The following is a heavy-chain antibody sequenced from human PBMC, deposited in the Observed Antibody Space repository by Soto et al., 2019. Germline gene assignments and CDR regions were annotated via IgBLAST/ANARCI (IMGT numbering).Heavy chain of an antibody. CDR1: SGSISSSNW. V-gene: IGHV4-4*02. Sequence: QVQLQESGPGLVKPSGTLSLTCAVSSGSISSSNWWSWVRQPPGKGLEWIGEIYHSGSTNYNPSLKSRVTISVDKSKNQFSLKLSSVTAADTAVYYCARGPESFYGSGSYSPFDPWGQGTLVTVSS. D-gene: IGHD3-10*01. J-gene: IGHJ5*02. CDR3: ARGPESFYGSGSYSPFDP. CDR2: IYHSGST.